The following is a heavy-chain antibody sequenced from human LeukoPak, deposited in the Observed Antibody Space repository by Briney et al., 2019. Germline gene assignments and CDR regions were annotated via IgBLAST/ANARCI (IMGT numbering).Heavy chain of an antibody. Sequence: ASVKVSCKASGGTFSSYAISWVRQAPGQGLKWMGGIIPIFGTANYAQKFQGRVTITADKSTSTAYMELSSLRSEDTAVYYCARDPYCSSTSCYERGYYYYGMDVWGKGTTVTVSS. CDR3: ARDPYCSSTSCYERGYYYYGMDV. CDR1: GGTFSSYA. D-gene: IGHD2-2*01. J-gene: IGHJ6*04. CDR2: IIPIFGTA. V-gene: IGHV1-69*06.